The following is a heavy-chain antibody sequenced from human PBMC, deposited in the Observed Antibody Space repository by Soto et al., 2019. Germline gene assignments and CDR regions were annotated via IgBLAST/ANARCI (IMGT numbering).Heavy chain of an antibody. CDR3: ARLGVGEPAAY. Sequence: GESLKISCKVSGYRFTTYWIGWVRQMPGKGLEWMGMIYPGDFDTKYSPSFQGQVTISADTLVSTTYLQWGSLKASDSAIYYCARLGVGEPAAYWGQGALVTVSS. CDR1: GYRFTTYW. CDR2: IYPGDFDT. D-gene: IGHD2-2*01. J-gene: IGHJ4*02. V-gene: IGHV5-51*01.